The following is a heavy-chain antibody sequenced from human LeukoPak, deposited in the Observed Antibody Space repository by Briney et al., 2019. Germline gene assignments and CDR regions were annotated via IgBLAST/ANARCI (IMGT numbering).Heavy chain of an antibody. D-gene: IGHD3-22*01. J-gene: IGHJ3*01. CDR3: ARLLDNDISGDPDTFQV. Sequence: ETLSLTCTVSGGSLSGHYCSWIRQPPGKRLEWIGYVSYTGRTKYNPSLQSRVTISIDTSKSQFSLKLTSVTSADTAVYSCARLLDNDISGDPDTFQVCGQGTTVIVSS. CDR1: GGSLSGHY. V-gene: IGHV4-59*11. CDR2: VSYTGRT.